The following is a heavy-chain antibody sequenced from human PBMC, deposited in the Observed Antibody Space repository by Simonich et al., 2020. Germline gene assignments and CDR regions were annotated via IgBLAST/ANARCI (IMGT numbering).Heavy chain of an antibody. V-gene: IGHV4-39*01. D-gene: IGHD6-6*01. J-gene: IGHJ4*02. CDR3: ARWAYSSSYFDY. CDR2: IYSSGST. CDR1: GGSISSSSYY. Sequence: QLQLQESGPGLVKPSETLSLTCTVSGGSISSSSYYWGWIRQPPGKGLEWIGSIYSSGSTYSNPSLKSRVTISVDTSKNQFSLKLSSVTAADTAVYYCARWAYSSSYFDYWGQGTLVTVSS.